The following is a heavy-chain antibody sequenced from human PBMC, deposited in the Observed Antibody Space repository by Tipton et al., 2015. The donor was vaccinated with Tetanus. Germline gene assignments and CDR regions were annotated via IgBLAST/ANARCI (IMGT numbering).Heavy chain of an antibody. D-gene: IGHD2-8*02. J-gene: IGHJ4*01. V-gene: IGHV4-34*01. CDR3: ARYHCTGTTCQHLDH. CDR1: GGSFSGYN. Sequence: TLSLTCAVYGGSFSGYNWSWIRQPPGKGLEWIGDINHSGSTNYSPSLKSRVTISVDTSKNQFSLQLRSVTAADTAVYYCARYHCTGTTCQHLDHWGQGTLVTVSS. CDR2: INHSGST.